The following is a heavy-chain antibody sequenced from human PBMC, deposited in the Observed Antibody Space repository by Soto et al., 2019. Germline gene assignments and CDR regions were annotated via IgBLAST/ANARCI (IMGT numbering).Heavy chain of an antibody. CDR3: ASASYYDFGSGYASFDS. V-gene: IGHV1-46*01. CDR2: INPSGGST. Sequence: ASVKVSCKASGYTFTSYYMHWVRQAPGQGLEWMGIINPSGGSTSYAQKFQGRVTMTRDTSTSTVYMELSSLRSEDTAVYYCASASYYDFGSGYASFDSWGQAPLVT. D-gene: IGHD3-3*01. J-gene: IGHJ4*02. CDR1: GYTFTSYY.